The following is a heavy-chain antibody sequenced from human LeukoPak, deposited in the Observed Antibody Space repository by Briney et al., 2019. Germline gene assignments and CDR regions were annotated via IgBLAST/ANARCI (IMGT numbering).Heavy chain of an antibody. CDR1: GGSFSGYY. J-gene: IGHJ5*02. D-gene: IGHD3-10*01. CDR2: INHSGTT. Sequence: SETLSLTCAVYGGSFSGYYCIWIRQPPGKGLEWIGEINHSGTTDYNPSLKSRVTVLVDTSKNQFSLRLNSVTAADTAVYYCARRGPPYYGSGSYYKHPRSNWFDPWGQGTLVTVSS. CDR3: ARRGPPYYGSGSYYKHPRSNWFDP. V-gene: IGHV4-34*01.